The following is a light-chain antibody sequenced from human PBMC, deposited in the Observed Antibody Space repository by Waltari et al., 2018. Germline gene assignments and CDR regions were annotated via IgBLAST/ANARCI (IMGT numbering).Light chain of an antibody. CDR2: DVT. Sequence: QSALTQPASVSGSPGQSITIPCTGTSSDGGGYNYVPWYQQHPGKAPKLMIYDVTNRPSGVSNRFSGSKSGNTASLTISGLQAEDEADYYCSSFTSSSTWVFGGGTKLTVL. V-gene: IGLV2-14*01. J-gene: IGLJ3*02. CDR1: SSDGGGYNY. CDR3: SSFTSSSTWV.